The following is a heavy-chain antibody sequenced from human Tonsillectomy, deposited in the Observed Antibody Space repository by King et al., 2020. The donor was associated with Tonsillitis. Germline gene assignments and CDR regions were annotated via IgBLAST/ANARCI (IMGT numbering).Heavy chain of an antibody. J-gene: IGHJ3*02. CDR1: GYTFTSNG. D-gene: IGHD1-7*01. Sequence: QVQLVQSGAEVKKPGASVKLSCEASGYTFTSNGINWVRQAPGQGLEWMGWISTDKAITKVAQNLRGRVTLTTDTSSATAYMELRSLRFDDTAVYFCASGGNNWDYAASLAFDIWGQGTMVTVSS. CDR2: ISTDKAIT. V-gene: IGHV1-18*01. CDR3: ASGGNNWDYAASLAFDI.